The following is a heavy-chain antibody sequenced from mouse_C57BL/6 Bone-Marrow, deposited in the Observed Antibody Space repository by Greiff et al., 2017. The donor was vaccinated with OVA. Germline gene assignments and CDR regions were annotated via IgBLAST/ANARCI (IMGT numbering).Heavy chain of an antibody. CDR1: GFTFSDYG. Sequence: LEESGGGLVKPGGSLKLSCAASGFTFSDYGMHWVRQAPEKGLEWVAYISSGSSTIYYADTVKGRFTISRDNAKNTLFLQMTSLRSEDTAMYYCARGDYDSVDYWGQGTTLTVSS. J-gene: IGHJ2*01. CDR2: ISSGSSTI. D-gene: IGHD2-4*01. CDR3: ARGDYDSVDY. V-gene: IGHV5-17*01.